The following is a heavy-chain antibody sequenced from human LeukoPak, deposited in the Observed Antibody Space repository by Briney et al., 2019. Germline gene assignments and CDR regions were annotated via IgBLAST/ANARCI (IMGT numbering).Heavy chain of an antibody. CDR1: GYTLSGYY. Sequence: ASVKVSCKASGYTLSGYYLHWVRQAPGQGLEWMGWINPNSGETDYAQKFQGRVTMTRDMSITTFYLVLSSLRSDDTALYYCARWDGYSSSPDYWGQGTLVTVSS. CDR2: INPNSGET. CDR3: ARWDGYSSSPDY. D-gene: IGHD6-13*01. V-gene: IGHV1-2*02. J-gene: IGHJ4*02.